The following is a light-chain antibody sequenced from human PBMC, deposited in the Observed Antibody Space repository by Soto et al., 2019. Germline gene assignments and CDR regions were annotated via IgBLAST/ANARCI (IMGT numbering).Light chain of an antibody. CDR3: QQANSFPST. CDR1: QSVSSS. V-gene: IGKV3-15*01. CDR2: GAS. J-gene: IGKJ5*01. Sequence: DIVMTQSPATLSVSPGERATLSCRASQSVSSSLAWYQQKPGRAPRLLIYGASTRATGIPARFSGSGSGTEFPLTISSLQPEDFATYYWQQANSFPSTFGQGTRLEIK.